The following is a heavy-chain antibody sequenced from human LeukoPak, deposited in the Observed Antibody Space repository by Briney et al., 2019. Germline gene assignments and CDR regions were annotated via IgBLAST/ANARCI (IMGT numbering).Heavy chain of an antibody. CDR3: ARPAGHCTNGVCPA. Sequence: GASVKISCKASGYTFTGYYMHWVRQAPGQGLEWMGWINPNSGGTNYAQKFQGRVTMTRDTSISTAYMELSRLRSDDTAVYYCARPAGHCTNGVCPAWGQGTLVTVSS. V-gene: IGHV1-2*02. J-gene: IGHJ5*02. CDR2: INPNSGGT. CDR1: GYTFTGYY. D-gene: IGHD2-8*01.